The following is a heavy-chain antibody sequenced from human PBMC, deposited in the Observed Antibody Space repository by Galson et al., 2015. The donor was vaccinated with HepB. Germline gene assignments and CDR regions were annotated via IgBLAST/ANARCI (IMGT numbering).Heavy chain of an antibody. J-gene: IGHJ4*02. CDR2: IKSKTDGGTT. V-gene: IGHV3-15*01. D-gene: IGHD2-2*01. Sequence: SLRLSCAASGFTFSNAWMSWVRQAPGKGLEWVDRIKSKTDGGTTDYAAPVKGRFTISRDDSKNTLYLQMNSLKTEDTAVYYCTIEYCSSTSCYAVDYWGQGTLVTVSS. CDR3: TIEYCSSTSCYAVDY. CDR1: GFTFSNAW.